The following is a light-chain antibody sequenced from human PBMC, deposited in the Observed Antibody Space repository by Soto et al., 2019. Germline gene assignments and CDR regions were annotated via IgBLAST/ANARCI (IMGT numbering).Light chain of an antibody. J-gene: IGLJ2*01. V-gene: IGLV9-49*01. Sequence: QPVLTQPPSASASLGASVTLTCTLSSGYSNYKVDWYQQRPGKGPRFVMRVGTGGIVGSKGDGIPDRFSVLGSGLNRYLTIKNIQEEDESDYHCGADHGSGSSRGVFGGGTKLTVL. CDR3: GADHGSGSSRGV. CDR1: SGYSNYK. CDR2: VGTGGIVG.